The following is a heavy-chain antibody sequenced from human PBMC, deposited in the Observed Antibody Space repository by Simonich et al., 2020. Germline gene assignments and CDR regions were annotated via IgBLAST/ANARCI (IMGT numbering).Heavy chain of an antibody. Sequence: EVQLVESGGGLVQPGGSLRLSCAASGFTFSSYWMHWVRQAPGKGRVWVSRMKSDGSSTSYADSVKGRFTISRDNAKNTLYLQMNSLRAEDTAVYYCARDYSNYDAFDIWGQGTMVTVSS. CDR3: ARDYSNYDAFDI. V-gene: IGHV3-74*01. J-gene: IGHJ3*02. D-gene: IGHD4-4*01. CDR1: GFTFSSYW. CDR2: MKSDGSST.